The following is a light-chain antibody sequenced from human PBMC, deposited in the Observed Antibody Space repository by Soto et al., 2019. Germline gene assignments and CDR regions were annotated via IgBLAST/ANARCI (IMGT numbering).Light chain of an antibody. J-gene: IGLJ1*01. Sequence: QSALTQPASVSGSPGQSITISCTGTSSDVGGYNYVSWYHQHPGKAPKLMIYEVRNRPSGVSNRFSGSKSGNTASLTISGLQAEDDADYYCSSYTSSSTPGVSVTGTKVTVL. CDR3: SSYTSSSTPGV. V-gene: IGLV2-14*01. CDR1: SSDVGGYNY. CDR2: EVR.